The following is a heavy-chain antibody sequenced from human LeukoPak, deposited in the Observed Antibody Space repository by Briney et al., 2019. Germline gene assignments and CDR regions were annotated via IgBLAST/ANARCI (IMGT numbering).Heavy chain of an antibody. Sequence: PSETLSLTCTVSGDSISSGGYYWSWIRQPPGKGLEWIGYIYPSGSTYYNPSLKSRVTISVDRSKNQFSLNLSSVTAADTAVYYCARDTIAAAGPGVFDIWGQGTMVTVSS. CDR3: ARDTIAAAGPGVFDI. V-gene: IGHV4-30-2*01. J-gene: IGHJ3*02. D-gene: IGHD6-13*01. CDR1: GDSISSGGYY. CDR2: IYPSGST.